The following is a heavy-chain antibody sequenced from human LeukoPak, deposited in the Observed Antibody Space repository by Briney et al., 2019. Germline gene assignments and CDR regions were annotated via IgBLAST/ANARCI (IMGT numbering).Heavy chain of an antibody. D-gene: IGHD6-13*01. Sequence: ASVNVSCKASGYTFTDYYMHWVRQAPGQGLEWMGWINPNSGGTNYAQKFQGRVTMTRDTSISTAYMELSRLRSDDTAVFYCAREEVIAAAGPTLDYWGQGPLVTVSS. CDR2: INPNSGGT. V-gene: IGHV1-2*02. CDR3: AREEVIAAAGPTLDY. J-gene: IGHJ4*02. CDR1: GYTFTDYY.